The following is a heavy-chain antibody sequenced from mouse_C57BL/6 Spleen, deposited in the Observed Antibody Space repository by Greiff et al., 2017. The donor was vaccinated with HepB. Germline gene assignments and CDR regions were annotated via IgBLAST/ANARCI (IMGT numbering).Heavy chain of an antibody. J-gene: IGHJ1*03. CDR1: GYAFSSYW. D-gene: IGHD1-1*01. V-gene: IGHV1-80*01. CDR3: ARRGEYYGSSHYWYFDV. CDR2: IYPGDGDT. Sequence: QVQLQQSGAELVKPGASVKISCKASGYAFSSYWMNWVKQRPGKGLEWIGQIYPGDGDTNYNGKFKGKATLTADKSSSTAYMQLSSLTSEDSAVYFCARRGEYYGSSHYWYFDVWGTGTTVTVSS.